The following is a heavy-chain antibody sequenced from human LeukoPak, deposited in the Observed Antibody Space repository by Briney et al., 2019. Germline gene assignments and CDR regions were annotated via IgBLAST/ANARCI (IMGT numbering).Heavy chain of an antibody. CDR1: GCTFTSYG. V-gene: IGHV1-18*01. D-gene: IGHD4-17*01. Sequence: ASVKVSCKASGCTFTSYGISWVRQAPGQGPERMGCMSAYNGKTNYAQKLQGRVTMTTDTSTSAAYMELRSPRADDTAVYYCARDGDSPRYWGQGTLVTVPS. CDR2: MSAYNGKT. J-gene: IGHJ4*02. CDR3: ARDGDSPRY.